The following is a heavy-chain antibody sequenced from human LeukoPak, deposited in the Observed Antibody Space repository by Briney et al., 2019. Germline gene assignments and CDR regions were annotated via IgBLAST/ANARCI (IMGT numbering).Heavy chain of an antibody. Sequence: GGSLRLSCAASGFTFSSYWMSWVRQAPGKGLEWVANIKQDGSEKYYVDSVKGRFTISRDNAKNSLYLQMNSLKTEDTAFYYCTTDPWEPQGHWAQGTLVTVSS. CDR2: IKQDGSEK. J-gene: IGHJ1*01. CDR1: GFTFSSYW. D-gene: IGHD1-26*01. V-gene: IGHV3-7*03. CDR3: TTDPWEPQGH.